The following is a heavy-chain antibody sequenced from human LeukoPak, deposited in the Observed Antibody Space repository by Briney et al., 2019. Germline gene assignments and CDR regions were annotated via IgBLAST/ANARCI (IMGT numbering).Heavy chain of an antibody. CDR1: GGSISSSSYY. CDR3: ARHGYSYGNSFDY. J-gene: IGHJ4*02. D-gene: IGHD5-18*01. CDR2: IYYSGST. Sequence: PSETLSLTCTVSGGSISSSSYYWGWNRQPPGKGLEWIGSIYYSGSTYYNPSLKSRVTISVDTSKNQFSLKLSSVTAADTAVYYCARHGYSYGNSFDYWGQGTLVTVSS. V-gene: IGHV4-39*01.